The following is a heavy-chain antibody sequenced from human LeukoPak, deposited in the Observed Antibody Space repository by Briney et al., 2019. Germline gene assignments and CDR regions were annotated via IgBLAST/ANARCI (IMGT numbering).Heavy chain of an antibody. CDR1: GFTFNAYG. Sequence: GWSLRLSCAASGFTFNAYGMHWVRQAPGKGLEWVTLIWYDGSKTYYADSVKGRFTISRDSSKNSLYLQMDSLGVEDTAVYYCATDATGGLHFDFWGQGTLVTVSS. J-gene: IGHJ4*02. D-gene: IGHD1-1*01. CDR2: IWYDGSKT. CDR3: ATDATGGLHFDF. V-gene: IGHV3-33*01.